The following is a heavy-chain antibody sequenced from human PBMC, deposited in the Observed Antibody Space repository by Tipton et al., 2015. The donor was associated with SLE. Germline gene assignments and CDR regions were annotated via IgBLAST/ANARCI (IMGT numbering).Heavy chain of an antibody. CDR3: ARRIGEAFEI. Sequence: TLSLTCTVSAYSITNGYYWGWIRQSPGKGLEWIGTIYYSGSTYYNPSLKSRVTISVDTSKNQFSLKLSSVTAADTAVYYCARRIGEAFEIWGQGTMVTVSS. CDR1: AYSITNGYY. J-gene: IGHJ3*02. V-gene: IGHV4-38-2*02. CDR2: IYYSGST. D-gene: IGHD3-10*01.